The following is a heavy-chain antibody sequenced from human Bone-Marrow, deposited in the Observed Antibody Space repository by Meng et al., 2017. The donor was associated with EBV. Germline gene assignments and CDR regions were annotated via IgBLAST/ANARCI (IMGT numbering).Heavy chain of an antibody. V-gene: IGHV4-34*02. CDR1: GGSFSGDS. CDR2: INHSGST. Sequence: QVHRQQWGAVLLKPSATLSLTCAVYGGSFSGDSWSWIRQPPGKGLEWIGEINHSGSTNYNPSLKSRVTISLDTSKNQFSLKLSSVTAADTAVYYCARGFLLSHRGLYDRSGYFRFDYWGQGTLVTVSS. J-gene: IGHJ4*02. D-gene: IGHD3-22*01. CDR3: ARGFLLSHRGLYDRSGYFRFDY.